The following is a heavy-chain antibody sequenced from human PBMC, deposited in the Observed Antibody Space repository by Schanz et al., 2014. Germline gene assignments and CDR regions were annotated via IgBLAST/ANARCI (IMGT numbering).Heavy chain of an antibody. D-gene: IGHD3-9*01. CDR2: ISSSSSYI. J-gene: IGHJ6*02. Sequence: EVHLVESGGGLVKRGGSLRLSCAASGFTISSYSMNWVRQAPGKGLEWVSSISSSSSYIYYADSVKGRFSISRDNAKNSLFLQMNRLRAEDTALYYCARDSGPYYDKSMDVWGQGTTVAVSS. V-gene: IGHV3-21*01. CDR3: ARDSGPYYDKSMDV. CDR1: GFTISSYS.